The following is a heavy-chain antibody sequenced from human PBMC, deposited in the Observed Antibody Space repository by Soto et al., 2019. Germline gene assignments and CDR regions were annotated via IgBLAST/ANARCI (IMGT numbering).Heavy chain of an antibody. CDR2: IYPGDSDT. CDR1: GYSFTDDW. J-gene: IGHJ4*02. CDR3: ARGPRRHYFDY. Sequence: GESLKISCKASGYSFTDDWIGWERRMPGKGLEWMGIIYPGDSDTRYSPSFQGQVTISADKSINTAYLQWSSLKASDTAMYYCARGPRRHYFDYCGQGTLVTVSS. V-gene: IGHV5-51*01.